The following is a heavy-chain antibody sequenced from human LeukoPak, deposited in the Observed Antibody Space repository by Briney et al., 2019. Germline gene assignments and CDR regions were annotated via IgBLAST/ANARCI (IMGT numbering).Heavy chain of an antibody. V-gene: IGHV4-38-2*02. CDR1: GYSISSGYY. CDR2: IYHSGST. J-gene: IGHJ5*02. D-gene: IGHD1-26*01. CDR3: ARGVVGGTTGNWFDP. Sequence: SSETLSLTCTVSGYSISSGYYWGWIRQPPGKGLEWIGSIYHSGSTYYNPSLKSRVTISVDTSKNQFSLKLSSVTAADTAVYYCARGVVGGTTGNWFDPWGQGTLVTVSS.